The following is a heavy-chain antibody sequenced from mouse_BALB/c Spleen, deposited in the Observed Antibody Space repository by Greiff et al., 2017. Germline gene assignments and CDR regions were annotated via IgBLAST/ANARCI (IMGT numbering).Heavy chain of an antibody. CDR3: ARGVRRVLDAMDY. J-gene: IGHJ4*01. CDR1: GYTFTSYV. CDR2: INPYNDGT. Sequence: VQLQQSGPELVKPGASVKMSCKASGYTFTSYVMHWVKQKPGQGLEWIGYINPYNDGTKYNEKFKGKATLTSDKSSSTAYMELSSLTSEDSAVYYCARGVRRVLDAMDYWGQGTSVTVSS. V-gene: IGHV1-14*01. D-gene: IGHD2-14*01.